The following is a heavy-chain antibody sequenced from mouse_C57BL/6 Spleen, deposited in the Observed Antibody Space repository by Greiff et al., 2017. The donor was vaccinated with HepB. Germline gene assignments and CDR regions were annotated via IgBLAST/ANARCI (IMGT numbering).Heavy chain of an antibody. CDR3: ARDEGDYGRRYFDV. Sequence: EVQLVESGPGLVKPSQSLSLTCSVTGYSITSGYYWNWIRQFPGNKLEWMGYISYDGSNNYNPSLKNRISITRDTSKNQFFLKLNSVTTEDTATYYCARDEGDYGRRYFDVWGTGTTVTVSS. V-gene: IGHV3-6*01. CDR2: ISYDGSN. D-gene: IGHD1-1*01. CDR1: GYSITSGYY. J-gene: IGHJ1*03.